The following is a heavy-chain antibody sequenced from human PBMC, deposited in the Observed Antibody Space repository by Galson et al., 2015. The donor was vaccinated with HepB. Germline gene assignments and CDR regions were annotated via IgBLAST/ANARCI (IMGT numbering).Heavy chain of an antibody. D-gene: IGHD4-23*01. Sequence: LRLSCAASGFTFSRYAMSWVRQAPGKGLEWVSAITDIGGSTYYAHSVEGRFTISRDNSKSTLYLQMNSLRAEDTAVYYCAKDAVAAPEWYFDLWGRGTLVTVSS. CDR3: AKDAVAAPEWYFDL. J-gene: IGHJ2*01. CDR2: ITDIGGST. V-gene: IGHV3-23*01. CDR1: GFTFSRYA.